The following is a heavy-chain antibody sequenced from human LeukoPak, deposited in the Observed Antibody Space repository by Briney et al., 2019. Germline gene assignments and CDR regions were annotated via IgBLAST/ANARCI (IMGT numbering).Heavy chain of an antibody. J-gene: IGHJ4*02. CDR3: AKVSRRHSYGSLDY. CDR2: ISWDGSST. Sequence: GGSLRLSCAASGFTFDDYAMQWVRQVPGKGLEWVSLISWDGSSTYYGNSVKGRFTISRDNSKNSLYLQMNSLRAEDTALYYSAKVSRRHSYGSLDYWGQGTTVAVSS. V-gene: IGHV3-43D*03. D-gene: IGHD5-18*01. CDR1: GFTFDDYA.